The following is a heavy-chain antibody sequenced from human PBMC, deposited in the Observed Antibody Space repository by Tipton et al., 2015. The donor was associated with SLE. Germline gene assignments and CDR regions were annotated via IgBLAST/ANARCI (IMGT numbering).Heavy chain of an antibody. CDR3: ARDQAVAGRGAFDI. CDR2: IYYSGST. Sequence: LRLSCTVSGGSISSYYWSWIRQPPGKGLEWIGYIYYSGSTNYNPSLKSRVTISVDTSKNQFSLKLSSVTAADTAVYYCARDQAVAGRGAFDIWGQGTMVTVSS. V-gene: IGHV4-59*01. CDR1: GGSISSYY. J-gene: IGHJ3*02. D-gene: IGHD6-19*01.